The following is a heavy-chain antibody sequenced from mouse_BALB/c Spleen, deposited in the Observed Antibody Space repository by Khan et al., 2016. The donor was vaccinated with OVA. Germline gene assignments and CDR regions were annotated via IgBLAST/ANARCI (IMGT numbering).Heavy chain of an antibody. CDR1: GFTFSTYG. J-gene: IGHJ3*01. Sequence: EVELVESGGDLVKTGGSLKLSCAASGFTFSTYGMSWVRQTPDKRLEWVATISSGGHYTYYIDSVKGRFTISRDNAKNILYLQMTSLMSEDTAIYYCARLAYYYNSEGFAYWGQGTLVTVSA. CDR2: ISSGGHYT. V-gene: IGHV5-6*01. CDR3: ARLAYYYNSEGFAY. D-gene: IGHD1-1*02.